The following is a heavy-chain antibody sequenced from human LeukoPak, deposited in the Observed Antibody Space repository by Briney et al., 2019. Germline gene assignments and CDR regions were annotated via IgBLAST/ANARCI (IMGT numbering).Heavy chain of an antibody. CDR2: IYSGGST. CDR1: GFTFSSYW. D-gene: IGHD3-10*01. Sequence: GGSLRLSCAASGFTFSSYWMSWVRQAPGKGLEWVSVIYSGGSTYYADSVKGRFTISRDNSKNTLYLQMNSLRAEDTAVYYCAREKVRGASYFDYWGQGTLVTVSS. J-gene: IGHJ4*02. CDR3: AREKVRGASYFDY. V-gene: IGHV3-66*01.